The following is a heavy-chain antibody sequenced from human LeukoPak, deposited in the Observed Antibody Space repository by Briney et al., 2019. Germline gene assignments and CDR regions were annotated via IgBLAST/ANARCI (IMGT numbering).Heavy chain of an antibody. V-gene: IGHV1-2*02. Sequence: VASVKVSCKASGYTFTSYGISWVRQAPGQGLEWMGWINPNSGGTNYAQKFQGRVTMTRDTSISTAYMELSRLRSDDTAVYYCARDVMVRGVIPSFVYWGQGTLVTVSS. CDR1: GYTFTSYG. CDR3: ARDVMVRGVIPSFVY. CDR2: INPNSGGT. D-gene: IGHD3-10*01. J-gene: IGHJ4*02.